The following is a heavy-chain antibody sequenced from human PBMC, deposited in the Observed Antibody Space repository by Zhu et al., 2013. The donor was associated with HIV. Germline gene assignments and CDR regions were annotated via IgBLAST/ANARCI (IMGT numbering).Heavy chain of an antibody. CDR1: GYMFTTYY. CDR2: INPSGGST. Sequence: QVQLVQSGAEVKKPGASVRISCKASGYMFTTYYMHWVRQAPGQGLEWMGIINPSGGSTSYPQNFQGRITMTRDSSTSTVYMELSSLRSEDTAVYYCARVPYDSTLWGMDVWAKGP. J-gene: IGHJ6*02. D-gene: IGHD3-22*01. CDR3: ARVPYDSTLWGMDV. V-gene: IGHV1-46*01.